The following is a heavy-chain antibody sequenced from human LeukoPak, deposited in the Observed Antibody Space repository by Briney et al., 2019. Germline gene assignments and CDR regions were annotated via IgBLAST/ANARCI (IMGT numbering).Heavy chain of an antibody. V-gene: IGHV1-18*01. J-gene: IGHJ4*02. D-gene: IGHD3-10*01. CDR2: ISAYNGNT. CDR1: GYTFTSYG. Sequence: ASVKVSCKASGYTFTSYGISWVRQAPGQGLEWMGWISAYNGNTNYTQKHQGRVTMTTDTSTSTAYMELRSLRSDDTAVYYCAREHYYGSGSPIDYWGQGTLVTVSS. CDR3: AREHYYGSGSPIDY.